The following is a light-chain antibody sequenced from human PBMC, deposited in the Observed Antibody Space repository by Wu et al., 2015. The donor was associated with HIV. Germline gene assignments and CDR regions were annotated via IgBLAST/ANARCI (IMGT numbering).Light chain of an antibody. CDR3: QQYGSSSIT. CDR1: QPVSTSH. J-gene: IGKJ5*01. V-gene: IGKV3-20*01. Sequence: EVVLTQSPVTLALSPGERATLSCRASQPVSTSHFAWYQQKPGQAPRLLIYGTSTRTGGIPARFSGSGSGTDFTFIISRLEPEDFAVYYCQQYGSSSITFGQGTRLEIK. CDR2: GTS.